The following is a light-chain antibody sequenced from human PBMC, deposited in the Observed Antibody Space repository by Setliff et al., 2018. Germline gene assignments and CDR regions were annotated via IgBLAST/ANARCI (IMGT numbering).Light chain of an antibody. Sequence: GSPGQSVSISCTGTSSDVGGSNYVSWYQQHPGRAPKLMIYDVYRRPSGVPDRFSGSKSGNTASLTISGLQAEDEADYYCCSYVGSHTLRVFGTGTKGTVL. V-gene: IGLV2-11*01. CDR2: DVY. CDR3: CSYVGSHTLRV. CDR1: SSDVGGSNY. J-gene: IGLJ1*01.